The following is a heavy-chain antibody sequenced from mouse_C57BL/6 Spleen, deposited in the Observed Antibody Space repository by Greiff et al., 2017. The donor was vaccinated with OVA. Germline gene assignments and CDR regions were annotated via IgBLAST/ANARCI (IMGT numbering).Heavy chain of an antibody. V-gene: IGHV1-64*01. CDR1: GYTFTSYW. J-gene: IGHJ2*01. CDR3: ARRITTVVAPYYFDY. Sequence: QVQLQQPGAELVKPGASVKLSCKASGYTFTSYWMHWVKQRPGQGLEWIGMIHPNSGSTNYNEKVKSKATLTVDKSSSTAYMQLSSLTSEDSAFYYCARRITTVVAPYYFDYWGQGTTLTVSS. D-gene: IGHD1-1*01. CDR2: IHPNSGST.